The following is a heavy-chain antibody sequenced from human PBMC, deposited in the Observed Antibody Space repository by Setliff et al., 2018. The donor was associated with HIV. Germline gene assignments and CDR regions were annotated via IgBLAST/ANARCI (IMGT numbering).Heavy chain of an antibody. CDR2: INAGNGNT. CDR3: AREGQWLDMGDAFDI. Sequence: ASVKVSCKASGYTFTSYAMHWVRQAPGQSLEWMGWINAGNGNTKYSQKFQGRVTITRDTSASTAYTELSSLRSEDTAVYYCAREGQWLDMGDAFDIWGQGTMVTVSS. V-gene: IGHV1-3*01. J-gene: IGHJ3*02. CDR1: GYTFTSYA. D-gene: IGHD6-19*01.